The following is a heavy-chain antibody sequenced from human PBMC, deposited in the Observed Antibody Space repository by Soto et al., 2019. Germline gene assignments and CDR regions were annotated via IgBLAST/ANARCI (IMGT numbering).Heavy chain of an antibody. CDR3: ATVVGLGRYYFDA. J-gene: IGHJ5*02. Sequence: RXSVKVSCKVSGHKLTSISVYWVRQSRRTGLECMGGFDPKDGLPTYAQNFEGRVTMTEDASTDTVYMEVANLRSEDSAVYYCATVVGLGRYYFDAWGQGTVVTVSS. D-gene: IGHD2-15*01. V-gene: IGHV1-24*01. CDR2: FDPKDGLP. CDR1: GHKLTSIS.